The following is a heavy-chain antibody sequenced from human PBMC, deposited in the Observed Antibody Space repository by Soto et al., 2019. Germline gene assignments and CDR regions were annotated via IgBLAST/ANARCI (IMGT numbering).Heavy chain of an antibody. CDR3: AKDGLAAPGYCFDY. J-gene: IGHJ4*02. CDR1: GFTFSSYA. Sequence: PGGSLRLSCAASGFTFSSYAMSWVRQAPGKGLEWVAAISGSGGNTYYADSVKGRFTISRDNSKNTLYLQMNSLRAEDTAVYYCAKDGLAAPGYCFDYWGQGTLVTVSS. V-gene: IGHV3-23*01. D-gene: IGHD6-13*01. CDR2: ISGSGGNT.